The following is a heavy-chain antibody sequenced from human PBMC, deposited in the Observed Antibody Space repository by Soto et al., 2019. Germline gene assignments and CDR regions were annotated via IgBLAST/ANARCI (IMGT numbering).Heavy chain of an antibody. J-gene: IGHJ5*02. V-gene: IGHV4-30-2*01. Sequence: PSETLSLTCAVSGGSISSGGYSWSWIRQPPGKGLEWIGYIYHSGSTYYNPSLKSRVTISVDRSKNQFSLKLSSVTAADTAVYYCARARPEATTVNWFDPWGQGTLVTVSS. CDR2: IYHSGST. CDR3: ARARPEATTVNWFDP. CDR1: GGSISSGGYS. D-gene: IGHD4-17*01.